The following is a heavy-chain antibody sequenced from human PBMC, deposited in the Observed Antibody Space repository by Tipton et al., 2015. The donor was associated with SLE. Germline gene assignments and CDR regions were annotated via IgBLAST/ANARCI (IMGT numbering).Heavy chain of an antibody. CDR3: ARSGTARIAGAWPAFDI. Sequence: TLSLTCTVSGGSISSYYWSWIRQPPGKGLEWIGYIYYSGSTNYNPSLKSRVTISVDTSKNQFSLKLSSVTAADTAVYYCARSGTARIAGAWPAFDIWGQGTMVTVSS. J-gene: IGHJ3*02. CDR1: GGSISSYY. CDR2: IYYSGST. D-gene: IGHD6-19*01. V-gene: IGHV4-59*01.